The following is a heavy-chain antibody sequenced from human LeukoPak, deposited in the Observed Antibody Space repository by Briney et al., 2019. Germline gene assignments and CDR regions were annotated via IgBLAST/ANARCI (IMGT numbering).Heavy chain of an antibody. CDR3: ARQRWAVAVARTNWFDP. CDR1: GGSFSGYY. Sequence: SETLSLTCAVYGGSFSGYYWSWIRQPPGKGLEWIGEINHSGSTNYNPSLKSRVTISVDTSKNQFSLKLSSVTAADTAVYYCARQRWAVAVARTNWFDPWGQGTLVTVSS. CDR2: INHSGST. V-gene: IGHV4-34*01. J-gene: IGHJ5*02. D-gene: IGHD6-19*01.